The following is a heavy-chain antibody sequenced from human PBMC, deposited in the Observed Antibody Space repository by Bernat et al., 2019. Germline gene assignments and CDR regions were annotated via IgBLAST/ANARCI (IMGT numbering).Heavy chain of an antibody. D-gene: IGHD1-14*01. CDR3: AGEPNWFDP. V-gene: IGHV3-15*01. Sequence: EAQLMESGGGLVKPGGSLRLSCAASGFIFSNAWMRWVRQAPGKGLEWVGRIKSKSAGGTTDYAAPVQGRFTISRDDSKNTLYLQMNSLKTEDAAVYFCAGEPNWFDPWGQGTLVTVSS. CDR1: GFIFSNAW. J-gene: IGHJ5*02. CDR2: IKSKSAGGTT.